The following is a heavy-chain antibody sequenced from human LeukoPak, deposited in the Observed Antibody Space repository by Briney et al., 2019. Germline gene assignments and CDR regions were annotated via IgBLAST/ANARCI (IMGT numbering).Heavy chain of an antibody. CDR1: GFTFSSYS. V-gene: IGHV3-21*01. J-gene: IGHJ4*02. Sequence: GGSLRLSCSASGFTFSSYSMNWVRQAPGKGLGWVSSISSSSSYIYYADSVKGRFTISRDNAKNSLYLQMNSLRAEDTAVYYCARDRQQLVGYWGQGTLVTVSS. CDR2: ISSSSSYI. D-gene: IGHD6-13*01. CDR3: ARDRQQLVGY.